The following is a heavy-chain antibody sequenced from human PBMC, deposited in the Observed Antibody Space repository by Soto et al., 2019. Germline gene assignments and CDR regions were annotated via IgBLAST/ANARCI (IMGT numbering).Heavy chain of an antibody. V-gene: IGHV1-69*13. CDR2: IIPIFGTA. CDR3: VIAADHYYYYGMDV. CDR1: GGTFSSYA. J-gene: IGHJ6*02. D-gene: IGHD6-13*01. Sequence: SVKVSCKASGGTFSSYAISWVRQAPGQGLEWMGGIIPIFGTANYAQKFQGRVTITADESTSTAYMELSSLRSEDTAVYYCVIAADHYYYYGMDVWGQGTTVTVSS.